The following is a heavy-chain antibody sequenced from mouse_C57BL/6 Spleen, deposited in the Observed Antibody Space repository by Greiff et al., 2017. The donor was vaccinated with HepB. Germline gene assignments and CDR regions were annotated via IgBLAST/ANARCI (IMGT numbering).Heavy chain of an antibody. D-gene: IGHD2-14*01. CDR1: GFTFSSYT. V-gene: IGHV5-9*01. J-gene: IGHJ4*01. CDR2: ISGGGGNT. Sequence: EVKLVESGGGLVKPGGSLKLSCAASGFTFSSYTMSWVRQTPEKRLEWVATISGGGGNTYYPDSVKGRFTISRDNAKNTLYLQMSSLGSEDTALYYCARQGYDFAMDYWGQGTSVTVSS. CDR3: ARQGYDFAMDY.